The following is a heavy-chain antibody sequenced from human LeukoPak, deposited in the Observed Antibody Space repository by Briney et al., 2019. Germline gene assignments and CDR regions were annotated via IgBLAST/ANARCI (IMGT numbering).Heavy chain of an antibody. Sequence: GGSLRLSCTASGFTFSSYSMNWVRQAPGKGLEWVSSISSSSSYIYYADSVKGRFTISRDNAKNSLYLQMNSLRAEDTAVYYCARDRCYDILTGYSHELDYWGQGTLVTVSS. CDR2: ISSSSSYI. CDR1: GFTFSSYS. V-gene: IGHV3-21*01. D-gene: IGHD3-9*01. J-gene: IGHJ4*02. CDR3: ARDRCYDILTGYSHELDY.